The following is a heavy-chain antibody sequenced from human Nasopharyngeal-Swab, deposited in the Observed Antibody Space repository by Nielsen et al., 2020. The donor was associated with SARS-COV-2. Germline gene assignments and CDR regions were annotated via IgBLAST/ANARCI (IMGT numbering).Heavy chain of an antibody. V-gene: IGHV4-34*01. CDR3: ARAEPYDFWSGYMPFYGMDV. CDR2: INHSGST. D-gene: IGHD3-3*01. Sequence: WIRQPPGKGLEWIGEINHSGSTNYNPSLKSRVTISVDTSKNQFSLKLGSVTAADTAVYYCARAEPYDFWSGYMPFYGMDVWGQGTTVTVSS. J-gene: IGHJ6*02.